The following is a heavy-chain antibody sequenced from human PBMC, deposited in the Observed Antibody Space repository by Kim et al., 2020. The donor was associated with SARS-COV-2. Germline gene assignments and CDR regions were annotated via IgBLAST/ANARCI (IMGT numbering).Heavy chain of an antibody. V-gene: IGHV3-21*01. CDR3: ARDGSIAVAGMIPFDY. Sequence: SVKGRFTISRDNAKNSLYLQMNSLRAEDTAVYYCARDGSIAVAGMIPFDYWGQGTLVTVSS. D-gene: IGHD6-19*01. J-gene: IGHJ4*02.